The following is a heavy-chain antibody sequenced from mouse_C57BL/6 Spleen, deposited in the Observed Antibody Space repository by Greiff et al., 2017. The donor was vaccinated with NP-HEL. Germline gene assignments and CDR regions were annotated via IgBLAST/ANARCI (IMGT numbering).Heavy chain of an antibody. J-gene: IGHJ3*01. V-gene: IGHV5-6*01. D-gene: IGHD2-3*01. Sequence: EVHLVESGGDLVKPGGSLKLSCAASGFTFSSYGMSWVRQTPDKRLEWVATISSGGSYTYYPDSVKGRFTISRDNAKNTLYLQMSSLKSEDTAMYYCARRGDGPWFAYWGQGTLVTVSA. CDR1: GFTFSSYG. CDR2: ISSGGSYT. CDR3: ARRGDGPWFAY.